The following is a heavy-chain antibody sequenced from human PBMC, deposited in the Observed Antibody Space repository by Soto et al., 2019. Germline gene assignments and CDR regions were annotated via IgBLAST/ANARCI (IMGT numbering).Heavy chain of an antibody. Sequence: ASVKVSCKASGGTFSSYAISWVRQAPGQGLEWMGGIIPIFGTANYAQKFQGRVTITADESTSTAYMELSSLRSEDTAVYYCARPFWSGYLFSFGRYGALGYWGQGTLVTVSS. CDR2: IIPIFGTA. CDR3: ARPFWSGYLFSFGRYGALGY. J-gene: IGHJ4*02. CDR1: GGTFSSYA. V-gene: IGHV1-69*13. D-gene: IGHD3-3*01.